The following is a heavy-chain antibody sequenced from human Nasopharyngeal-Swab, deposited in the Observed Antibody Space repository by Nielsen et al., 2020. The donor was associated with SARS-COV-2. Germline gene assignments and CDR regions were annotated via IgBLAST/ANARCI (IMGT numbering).Heavy chain of an antibody. CDR3: ARARPDIVVVPAALLFDP. V-gene: IGHV3-13*04. J-gene: IGHJ5*02. CDR2: IGTAGDT. Sequence: GGSLRLSCAASGFTFSSYDMHWVRQATGKGLEWVSAIGTAGDTYYPGSVKGRFTISRENAKNSLYLQMNSLRAGDTAVYYCARARPDIVVVPAALLFDPWGQGTLVTVSS. D-gene: IGHD2-2*01. CDR1: GFTFSSYD.